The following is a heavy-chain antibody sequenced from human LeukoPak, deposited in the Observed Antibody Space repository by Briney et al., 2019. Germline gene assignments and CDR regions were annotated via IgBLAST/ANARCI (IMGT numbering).Heavy chain of an antibody. CDR2: IYYSGST. V-gene: IGHV4-59*01. CDR3: ARWLPSPNWYFDL. J-gene: IGHJ2*01. CDR1: GGSISSYY. Sequence: SETLSLTCTVSGGSISSYYWSWIRQPPGQGLEWIGYIYYSGSTNYNPSLKSRVTISVDTSKNQFSLKLSSVTAADTAVYYCARWLPSPNWYFDLWGRGTLVTVSS. D-gene: IGHD3-10*01.